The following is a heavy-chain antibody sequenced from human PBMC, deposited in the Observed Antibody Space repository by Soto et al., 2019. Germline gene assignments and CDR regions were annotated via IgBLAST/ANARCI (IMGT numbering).Heavy chain of an antibody. Sequence: GGSLRLSCAASGFTFSSYWMSWVRQAPGMGLEWVATIKEDGREKFYVDSVKGRFTISRDNAKNSLYLQMNSLRAEDTAVYYCARRTYGSFLYYFDYWGQGTLVTVSS. CDR2: IKEDGREK. D-gene: IGHD6-6*01. CDR1: GFTFSSYW. V-gene: IGHV3-7*01. J-gene: IGHJ4*02. CDR3: ARRTYGSFLYYFDY.